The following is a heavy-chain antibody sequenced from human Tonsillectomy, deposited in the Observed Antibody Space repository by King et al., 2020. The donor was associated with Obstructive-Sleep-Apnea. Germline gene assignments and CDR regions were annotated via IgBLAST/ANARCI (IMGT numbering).Heavy chain of an antibody. CDR1: GFTFSSPG. CDR3: ARDLGYCSGGNCHTPGY. D-gene: IGHD2-15*01. Sequence: VQLVESGGGVVQPGRSLRLSCAASGFTFSSPGLHWVRQAPGKVLGWGAVISYDGSNKYYVDSVNGRFTISRDNSKNTLYLQMSSLRAEDTAVYYCARDLGYCSGGNCHTPGYWGQGTLVTVSS. V-gene: IGHV3-30*03. J-gene: IGHJ4*02. CDR2: ISYDGSNK.